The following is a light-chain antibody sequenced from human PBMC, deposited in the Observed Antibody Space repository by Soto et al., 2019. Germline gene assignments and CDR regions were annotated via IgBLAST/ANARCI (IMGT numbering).Light chain of an antibody. CDR1: SSDLGAYNY. J-gene: IGLJ1*01. Sequence: QSVLTQPPSASGSPGQSVTISCTGTSSDLGAYNYVSWYQQHPGKAPKLMIYEVNKRPSGAPDRFSGSKSGNTASLTVSGLQAEDEADYYCISYAGSNRVFGTGTKVTVL. CDR3: ISYAGSNRV. V-gene: IGLV2-8*01. CDR2: EVN.